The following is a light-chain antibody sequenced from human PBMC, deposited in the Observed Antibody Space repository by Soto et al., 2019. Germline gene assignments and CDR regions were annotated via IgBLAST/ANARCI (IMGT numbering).Light chain of an antibody. CDR1: SSDIGGYNY. V-gene: IGLV2-14*03. Sequence: QSVLTQPASVSGSPGQSITISCTGTSSDIGGYNYVSWYQQHPGKAPKLLISDVTNRPSGVSNRFSGSKSANTASLTISGLQAEDESLYYWSSYKSSSTFVFGPGTMVTVL. CDR3: SSYKSSSTFV. J-gene: IGLJ1*01. CDR2: DVT.